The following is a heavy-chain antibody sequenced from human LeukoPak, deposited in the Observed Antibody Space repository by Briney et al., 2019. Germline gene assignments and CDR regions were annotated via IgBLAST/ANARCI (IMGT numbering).Heavy chain of an antibody. D-gene: IGHD5-18*01. Sequence: GGSLRLSRAASGFTVSSNYMSWVRQAPVKGLEWVSIIYGGGNTYYADSVKGRFTVSRDNSKNTLYLQMNSLRAEDTAVYYCAREVDTGGPLDYWGQGTLVTVSS. J-gene: IGHJ4*02. CDR2: IYGGGNT. V-gene: IGHV3-66*01. CDR1: GFTVSSNY. CDR3: AREVDTGGPLDY.